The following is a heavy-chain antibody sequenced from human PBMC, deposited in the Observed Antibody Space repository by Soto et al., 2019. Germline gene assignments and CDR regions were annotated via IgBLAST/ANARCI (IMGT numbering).Heavy chain of an antibody. CDR2: IYYSGST. CDR1: GGSISWGGFY. D-gene: IGHD6-13*01. J-gene: IGHJ6*02. CDR3: ARVEAAAANGVDV. V-gene: IGHV4-31*03. Sequence: QVQLQESGPGLVKPSQTLSLTCTVSGGSISWGGFYWSWIRQHPGKGLEWIGYIYYSGSTYYKPSLQSRVTISVDTSKNQFSLKLSSVTAADTALYYCARVEAAAANGVDVWGQGTTVTVSS.